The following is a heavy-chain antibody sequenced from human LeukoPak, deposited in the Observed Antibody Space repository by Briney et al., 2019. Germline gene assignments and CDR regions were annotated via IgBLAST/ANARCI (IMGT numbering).Heavy chain of an antibody. Sequence: GGSLRLSCAASGFTFSSYGMRWVRQAPGKGLEWVAVISYDGSNKYYADSVKGGFTSSRDNSKNTLYLQMNSLRAEDTAVYYCAKVTYSSSWYNWFDPWGQGTLVTVSS. V-gene: IGHV3-30*18. CDR3: AKVTYSSSWYNWFDP. D-gene: IGHD6-13*01. J-gene: IGHJ5*02. CDR1: GFTFSSYG. CDR2: ISYDGSNK.